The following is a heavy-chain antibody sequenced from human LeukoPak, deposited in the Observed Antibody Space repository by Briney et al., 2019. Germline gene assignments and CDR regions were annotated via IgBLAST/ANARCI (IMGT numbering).Heavy chain of an antibody. Sequence: GESLKISCKGSGFSFTSYWIAWVRQMPGKGPEWVGDIYPGDSDTRYSPSFQGQVTISADKSISTAYLQWSSLKASDTAMYYCARQDIVVAHGAFDIWGQGTMVTVSS. J-gene: IGHJ3*02. V-gene: IGHV5-51*01. D-gene: IGHD2-21*01. CDR3: ARQDIVVAHGAFDI. CDR1: GFSFTSYW. CDR2: IYPGDSDT.